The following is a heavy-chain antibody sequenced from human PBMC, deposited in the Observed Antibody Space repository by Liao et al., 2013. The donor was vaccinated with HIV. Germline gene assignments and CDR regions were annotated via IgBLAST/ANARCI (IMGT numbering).Heavy chain of an antibody. V-gene: IGHV4-39*07. Sequence: QLQLQESGPGLVRPSETLSLACNVSGGSISGKTNYWGWIRQPPGKGLEWIGYIYYSGISYNTPSLRSRVTLSVDTSQNLFSLKLSSVTAADTAVYYCARAVPSKGGSGFFVAFDPWGQGTLVTVSS. D-gene: IGHD2-21*01. J-gene: IGHJ5*02. CDR1: GGSISGKTNY. CDR3: ARAVPSKGGSGFFVAFDP. CDR2: IYYSGIS.